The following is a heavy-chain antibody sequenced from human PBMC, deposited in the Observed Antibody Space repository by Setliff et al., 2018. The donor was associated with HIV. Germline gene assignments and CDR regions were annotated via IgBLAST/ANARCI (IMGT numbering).Heavy chain of an antibody. V-gene: IGHV4-59*01. CDR2: IYFTGNT. CDR1: GGSISNYY. CDR3: ARGIDWGHFYYYYMDV. J-gene: IGHJ6*03. Sequence: SETLSLTCTVSGGSISNYYWSWIRQPPGKGLEWIGHIYFTGNTNYNPSLKSRVTISLDTSKNQFSLKLSSVTAADTAVYFCARGIDWGHFYYYYMDVWGKGTTVTVSS. D-gene: IGHD7-27*01.